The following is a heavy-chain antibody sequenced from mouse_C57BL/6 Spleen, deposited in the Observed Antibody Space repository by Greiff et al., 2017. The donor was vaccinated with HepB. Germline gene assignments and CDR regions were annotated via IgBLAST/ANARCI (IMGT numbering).Heavy chain of an antibody. CDR3: ARPGYYYGSSYPFAY. CDR2: ISGGGGNT. CDR1: GFTFSSYT. V-gene: IGHV5-9*01. D-gene: IGHD1-1*01. Sequence: VMLVESGGGLVKPGGSLKLSCAASGFTFSSYTMSWVRKTPEKRLEWVATISGGGGNTYYPDSVKGRFTISRDNAKNTLYLQMSRLRSEDTALYYCARPGYYYGSSYPFAYWGQGTLVTVSA. J-gene: IGHJ3*01.